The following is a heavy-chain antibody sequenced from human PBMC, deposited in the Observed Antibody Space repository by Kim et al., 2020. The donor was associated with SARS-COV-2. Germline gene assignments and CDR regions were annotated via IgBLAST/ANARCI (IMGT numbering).Heavy chain of an antibody. CDR2: IYYSGST. CDR3: ARDDGDYVAGAFDI. J-gene: IGHJ3*02. V-gene: IGHV4-31*03. D-gene: IGHD4-17*01. CDR1: GGSISSGGYY. Sequence: SETLSLTCTVSGGSISSGGYYWSWIRQHPGKGLEWIGYIYYSGSTYYNPSLKSRVTISVDTSKNQFSLKLSSVTAADTAVYYCARDDGDYVAGAFDIWGQGTMVTVSS.